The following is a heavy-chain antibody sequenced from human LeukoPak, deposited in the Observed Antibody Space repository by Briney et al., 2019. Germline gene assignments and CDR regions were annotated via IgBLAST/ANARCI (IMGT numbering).Heavy chain of an antibody. J-gene: IGHJ2*01. CDR1: GGTFSSYA. Sequence: ASVKVSRKASGGTFSSYAISWVRQAPGQGLEWMGGIIPIFGTANYAQKFQGRVTITADESTSTAYMELSSLRSEDTAVYYCAREESRNQYSSSWYVGWYFDLWGRGTLVTVSS. CDR2: IIPIFGTA. CDR3: AREESRNQYSSSWYVGWYFDL. V-gene: IGHV1-69*13. D-gene: IGHD6-13*01.